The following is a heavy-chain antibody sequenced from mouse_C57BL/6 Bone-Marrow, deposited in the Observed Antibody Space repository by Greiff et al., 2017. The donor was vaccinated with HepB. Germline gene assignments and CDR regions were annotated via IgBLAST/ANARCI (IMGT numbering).Heavy chain of an antibody. CDR1: GYTFTSYW. Sequence: QVQLQQPGAELVKPGSSVKMSCKASGYTFTSYWMTWVKQRPGQGLEWIGNIYPGSGDTNYNQKFKSKATLAVDTSSSTAYMQLSSLTSEDSAVYYCAKSNYVGYWGQGTTLTVSS. J-gene: IGHJ2*01. CDR3: AKSNYVGY. V-gene: IGHV1-55*01. CDR2: IYPGSGDT. D-gene: IGHD1-3*01.